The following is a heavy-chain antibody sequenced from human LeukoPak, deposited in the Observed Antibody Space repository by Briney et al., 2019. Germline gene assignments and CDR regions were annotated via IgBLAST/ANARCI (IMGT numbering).Heavy chain of an antibody. J-gene: IGHJ5*02. D-gene: IGHD3-22*01. CDR2: IYYSGST. V-gene: IGHV4-61*05. Sequence: PSETLSLTCTVSGGSISSSSYYWGWIRQPPGKGLEWIGYIYYSGSTNYNPSLKSRVTISVDTSKNQFSLKLSSVTAADTAVYYCARGGDSSGYYYWYNWFDPWGQGTLVTVSS. CDR3: ARGGDSSGYYYWYNWFDP. CDR1: GGSISSSSYY.